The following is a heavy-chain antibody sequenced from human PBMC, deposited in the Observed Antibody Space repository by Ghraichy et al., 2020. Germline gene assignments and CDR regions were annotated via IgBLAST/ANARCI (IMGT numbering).Heavy chain of an antibody. D-gene: IGHD1-26*01. Sequence: RGSLRLSCAASGFTVSNNYMSWVRQAPGKGLEWVSIIFSGGATYYADSVKGRFTISRDNSKNTLYLQMNSLRPEDTAVYYCAASWDRDIWGQGTMVTVSS. J-gene: IGHJ3*02. V-gene: IGHV3-53*01. CDR3: AASWDRDI. CDR2: IFSGGAT. CDR1: GFTVSNNY.